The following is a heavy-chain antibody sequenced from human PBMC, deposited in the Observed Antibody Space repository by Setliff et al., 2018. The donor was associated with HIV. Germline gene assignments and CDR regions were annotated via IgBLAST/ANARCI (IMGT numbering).Heavy chain of an antibody. CDR3: ARGADILTGYYALDY. Sequence: PSETLSLTCNVSGVSISNYYWSWIRQPPGKGLEYIGYIYSNGGTNYNPSLKSRVTISVDTSKNQFSLKLSSVTAADTAVYYCARGADILTGYYALDYWGQGTLVTVSS. V-gene: IGHV4-59*08. D-gene: IGHD3-9*01. CDR2: IYSNGGT. J-gene: IGHJ4*02. CDR1: GVSISNYY.